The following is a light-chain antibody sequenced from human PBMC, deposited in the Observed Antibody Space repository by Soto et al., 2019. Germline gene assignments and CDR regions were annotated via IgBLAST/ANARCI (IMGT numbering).Light chain of an antibody. CDR3: QQYTNWPPTT. J-gene: IGKJ1*01. CDR2: GAS. Sequence: EIVMTQSPATLSVSPGERATLSCRASQSVSSNLAWYQQKPGQAPRLLIYGASTRATGIPAMFSGSGSGTEFTLTISSLQSEDFAVYYCQQYTNWPPTTFGQGNKVELK. V-gene: IGKV3-15*01. CDR1: QSVSSN.